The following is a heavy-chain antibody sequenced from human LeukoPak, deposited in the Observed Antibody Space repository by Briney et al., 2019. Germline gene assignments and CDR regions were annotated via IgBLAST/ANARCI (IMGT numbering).Heavy chain of an antibody. CDR3: AKVVAVAGTLGLDP. V-gene: IGHV3-23*01. CDR2: ISGSGGST. CDR1: GFTFSSYA. Sequence: GGSLRLSCAASGFTFSSYAMSWVRQAPGKGLEWASAISGSGGSTYYADSVKGRFTISRDNSKNTLYLQMNSLRAEDTAVYYCAKVVAVAGTLGLDPWGQGTLVTVSS. D-gene: IGHD6-19*01. J-gene: IGHJ5*02.